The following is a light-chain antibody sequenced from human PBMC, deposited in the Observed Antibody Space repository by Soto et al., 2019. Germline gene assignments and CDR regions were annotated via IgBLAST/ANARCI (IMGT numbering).Light chain of an antibody. Sequence: QAVVTQPASVSGSPGQSITISCTGTSSDVGGYNYVSWYQQHPGKAPKLMIYEVSNRPSGVSNRFSGSKSGNTASLTISGLQAEDEADYYCSSYTSSSTLFGGGTKVTVL. CDR3: SSYTSSSTL. V-gene: IGLV2-14*01. CDR2: EVS. J-gene: IGLJ2*01. CDR1: SSDVGGYNY.